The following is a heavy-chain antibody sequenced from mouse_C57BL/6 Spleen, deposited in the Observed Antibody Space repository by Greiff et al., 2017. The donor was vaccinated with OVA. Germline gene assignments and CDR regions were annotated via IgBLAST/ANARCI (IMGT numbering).Heavy chain of an antibody. CDR3: TREGVPSAWFAY. J-gene: IGHJ3*01. CDR2: IDTETGGT. Sequence: QVQLQQSGAELVRPGASVTLSCKASGYTFTDYEMHWVKQTPVHGLEWIGAIDTETGGTAYNQKFKGKAILTADKSSSTAYMELRSLTSEDSAVYYCTREGVPSAWFAYWGQGTLVTVSA. D-gene: IGHD2-14*01. CDR1: GYTFTDYE. V-gene: IGHV1-15*01.